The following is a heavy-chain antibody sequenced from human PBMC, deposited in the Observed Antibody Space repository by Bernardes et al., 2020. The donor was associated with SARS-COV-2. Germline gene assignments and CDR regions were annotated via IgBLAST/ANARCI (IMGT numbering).Heavy chain of an antibody. CDR3: VRGYYDGPFDS. J-gene: IGHJ4*02. CDR1: GFTFSSYW. D-gene: IGHD3-3*01. V-gene: IGHV3-7*03. Sequence: GGSLRLSCAASGFTFSSYWMSWVRQAPGKGLEWVANIKGDGSQRSSVDFVKGRFTISRDNAKNSLYLQMNSLRAEDTALYHCVRGYYDGPFDSWGQGTLVTVSS. CDR2: IKGDGSQR.